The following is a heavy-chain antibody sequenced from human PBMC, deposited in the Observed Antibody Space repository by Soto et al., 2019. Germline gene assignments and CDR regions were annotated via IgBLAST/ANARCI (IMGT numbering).Heavy chain of an antibody. Sequence: GGSLRLSCAASGFTFSSYAMHWVRQAPGKGLEWVAVISYDGSNKYYADSVKGRFTISRDNSKNALYLQMNSLRAEDTAVYYCARESGSFDYWGQGTLVTVSS. D-gene: IGHD1-26*01. J-gene: IGHJ4*02. CDR3: ARESGSFDY. CDR2: ISYDGSNK. CDR1: GFTFSSYA. V-gene: IGHV3-30-3*01.